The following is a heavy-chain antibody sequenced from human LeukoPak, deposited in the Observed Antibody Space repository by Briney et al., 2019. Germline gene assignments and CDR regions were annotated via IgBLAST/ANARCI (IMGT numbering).Heavy chain of an antibody. J-gene: IGHJ5*02. D-gene: IGHD3-22*01. CDR1: GFTFSSYA. V-gene: IGHV3-23*01. CDR3: AKGYYYDSNNWFDP. CDR2: ISGSGGST. Sequence: GGSLRLSCAASGFTFSSYAMSRVRQAPGKGLEWVSAISGSGGSTYYADSVKGRFTISRDNSKNTLYLQMNSLRAEDTAVYYCAKGYYYDSNNWFDPWGQGTLVTVSS.